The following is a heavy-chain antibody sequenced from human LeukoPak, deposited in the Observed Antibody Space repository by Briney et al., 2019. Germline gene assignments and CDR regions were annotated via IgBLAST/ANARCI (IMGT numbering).Heavy chain of an antibody. CDR3: AIAGGGTYYGMDV. D-gene: IGHD3-16*01. CDR2: ISANKGNT. Sequence: ASVKVSCKASGYTFTSYGISRVRQAPGQGLEWMGWISANKGNTNYAQKLQARVTKTKDTSTSTANQELRSLRSADTPVYNRAIAGGGTYYGMDVWGQGSTVTVSS. V-gene: IGHV1-18*01. CDR1: GYTFTSYG. J-gene: IGHJ6*02.